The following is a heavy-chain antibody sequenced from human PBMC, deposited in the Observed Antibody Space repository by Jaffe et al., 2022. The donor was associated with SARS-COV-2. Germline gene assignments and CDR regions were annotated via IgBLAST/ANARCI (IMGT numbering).Heavy chain of an antibody. D-gene: IGHD3-9*01. Sequence: QVQLVESGGGLVKPGGSLRLSCAASGFTASDYYMGWIRQPPGQGLEWVSHIDSRGSSIYYADSVKGRFTISRDNANNSLYLHMNGLRAEDTAIYYCARESGSLTGYFRSHFYYYYMDVWGKGTTVTVSS. J-gene: IGHJ6*03. V-gene: IGHV3-11*01. CDR3: ARESGSLTGYFRSHFYYYYMDV. CDR2: IDSRGSSI. CDR1: GFTASDYY.